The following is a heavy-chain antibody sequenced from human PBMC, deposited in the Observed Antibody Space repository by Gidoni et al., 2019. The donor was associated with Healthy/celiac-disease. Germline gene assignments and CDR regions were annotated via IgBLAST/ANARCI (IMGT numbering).Heavy chain of an antibody. CDR2: IIPILGIA. J-gene: IGHJ1*01. Sequence: QVQLVQSGAEVKKPGSSVKVSCQASGGNFSSYAISWVRQAPGQGLEWMGRIIPILGIANYAQKFQGRVTITADKSTSTAYMELSSLRSEDTAVYYCAIHTTVTPPLEYFQHWGQGTLVTVSS. V-gene: IGHV1-69*04. CDR1: GGNFSSYA. CDR3: AIHTTVTPPLEYFQH. D-gene: IGHD4-17*01.